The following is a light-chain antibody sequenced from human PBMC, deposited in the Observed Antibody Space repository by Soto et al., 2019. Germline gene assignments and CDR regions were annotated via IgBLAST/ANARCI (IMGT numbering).Light chain of an antibody. J-gene: IGLJ1*01. Sequence: QSALTQPPSASGSPGQSVTISCTGTSSDVGAYIFVSWYQQHPGKAPKLMVYDVNRRPPGVPDRFFGSKSGNTASLTVSGLQAEDEADYYCSSYAGSNNLGVFGTGTKVTVL. CDR2: DVN. CDR3: SSYAGSNNLGV. CDR1: SSDVGAYIF. V-gene: IGLV2-8*01.